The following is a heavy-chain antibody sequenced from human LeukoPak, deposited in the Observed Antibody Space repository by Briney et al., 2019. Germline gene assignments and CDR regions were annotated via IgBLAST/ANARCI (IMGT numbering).Heavy chain of an antibody. D-gene: IGHD2-15*01. CDR3: ARVTMCSGGSCHFTLDY. Sequence: SETLSLTCTVSGGSISSGDYYWSWIRQPSGKGLEWIGYIYYGGSTYYNPSLKSRVTISVDTSKNQFSLKLSSVTAADTAVYYCARVTMCSGGSCHFTLDYWGQGTLVTVSS. J-gene: IGHJ4*02. V-gene: IGHV4-30-4*01. CDR2: IYYGGST. CDR1: GGSISSGDYY.